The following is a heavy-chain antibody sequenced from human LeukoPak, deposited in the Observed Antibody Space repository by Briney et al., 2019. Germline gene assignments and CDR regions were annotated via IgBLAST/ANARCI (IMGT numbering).Heavy chain of an antibody. J-gene: IGHJ4*02. Sequence: ASVKVSCKVSGYTLTESSMHWVRQAPGKGLEWMGGFDPEDGETIYAQKFQGRVTMTEDTSTDTAYMELSSLRSEDTAVYYCATDKGYYYDSSGYGYWGQGTLVTVSS. D-gene: IGHD3-22*01. V-gene: IGHV1-24*01. CDR3: ATDKGYYYDSSGYGY. CDR2: FDPEDGET. CDR1: GYTLTESS.